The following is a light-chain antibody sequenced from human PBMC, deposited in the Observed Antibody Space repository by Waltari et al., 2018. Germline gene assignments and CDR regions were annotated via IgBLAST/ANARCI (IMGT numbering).Light chain of an antibody. V-gene: IGLV2-8*01. CDR1: SPDVGVYTH. CDR3: SSYAGSDNLI. J-gene: IGLJ2*01. CDR2: EVS. Sequence: QSALTQPPSASGPPGQSVTIPCTRTSPDVGVYTHVSWYQQHPGKAPKLMIYEVSKRPSGVPDRFSGSKSGNTASLTVSGLQAEDEADYYCSSYAGSDNLIFGGGTKLTVL.